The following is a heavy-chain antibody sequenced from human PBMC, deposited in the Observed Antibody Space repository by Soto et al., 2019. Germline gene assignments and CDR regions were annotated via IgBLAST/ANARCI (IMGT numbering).Heavy chain of an antibody. CDR1: GVTFSTSG. Sequence: QVQLVQSGAEVKKPGSSLKVSCKTSGVTFSTSGISWVRQGPGQGLEWMGGIIPLFGTPIYARKFQGRVSITADDSATTTYLELSGLSSDDTAIYYCASVSPSVCGGGNCYRLDSYFDSWGQGSPVVVSS. J-gene: IGHJ4*03. CDR2: IIPLFGTP. V-gene: IGHV1-69*01. D-gene: IGHD2-21*01. CDR3: ASVSPSVCGGGNCYRLDSYFDS.